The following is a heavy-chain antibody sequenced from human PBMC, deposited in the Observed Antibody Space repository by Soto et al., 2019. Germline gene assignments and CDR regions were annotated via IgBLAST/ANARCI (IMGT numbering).Heavy chain of an antibody. J-gene: IGHJ4*02. CDR1: GYTFTSYA. CDR3: ARGPGGPDGPGDY. D-gene: IGHD2-15*01. V-gene: IGHV1-3*01. CDR2: INAGNGNT. Sequence: SVKVSCKAAGYTFTSYAMHWLRLAPGKRLEWMGWINAGNGNTKYSQKFQGRVTITRDTSASTAYMELSSLRSEDTAVYYCARGPGGPDGPGDYWGQGTLVTVSS.